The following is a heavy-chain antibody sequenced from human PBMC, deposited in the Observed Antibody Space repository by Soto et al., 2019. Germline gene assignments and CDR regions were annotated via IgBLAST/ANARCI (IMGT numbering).Heavy chain of an antibody. V-gene: IGHV3-9*01. CDR3: AKGRYDFWSTHYFDS. J-gene: IGHJ4*02. Sequence: GVTLRRSCVATRFSFDDFTMHGVLQAPGKSQGWVSVSSWNSRVLAYTGSVKGRLTMCRDNAGNALYLQMDSLRDEDTALSYCAKGRYDFWSTHYFDSWGQGTLVSVSS. CDR2: SSWNSRVL. CDR1: RFSFDDFT. D-gene: IGHD3-3*01.